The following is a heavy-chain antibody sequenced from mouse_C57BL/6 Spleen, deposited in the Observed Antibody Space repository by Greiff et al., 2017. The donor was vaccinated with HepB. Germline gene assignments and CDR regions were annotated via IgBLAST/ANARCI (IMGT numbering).Heavy chain of an antibody. CDR1: GYTFTDYE. CDR3: VYDYGHYAMDY. J-gene: IGHJ4*01. Sequence: VQLQQSGAELVRPGASVTLSCKASGYTFTDYEMHWVKQTPVHGLEWIGAIDPETGGTAYNQKFKGKAILTADKSSSTAYMELRSLTSEDSAVYYCVYDYGHYAMDYWGQGTSVTVSS. D-gene: IGHD2-4*01. V-gene: IGHV1-15*01. CDR2: IDPETGGT.